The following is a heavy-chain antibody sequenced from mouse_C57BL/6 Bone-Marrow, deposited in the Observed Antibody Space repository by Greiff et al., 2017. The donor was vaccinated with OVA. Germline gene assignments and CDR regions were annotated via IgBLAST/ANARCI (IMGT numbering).Heavy chain of an antibody. CDR3: ERRIFYYCSSPPWSIDV. D-gene: IGHD1-1*01. CDR2: IYPGDGDT. Sequence: VQLQQSGPELVKPGASVKISCKASGYAFSSSWMNWVKQRPGKGLEWIGRIYPGDGDTNYNGKFKGKATLTADKSSSTAYMQLSSLTSEDSAVYYCERRIFYYCSSPPWSIDVWGTGTTVTVSS. J-gene: IGHJ1*03. V-gene: IGHV1-82*01. CDR1: GYAFSSSW.